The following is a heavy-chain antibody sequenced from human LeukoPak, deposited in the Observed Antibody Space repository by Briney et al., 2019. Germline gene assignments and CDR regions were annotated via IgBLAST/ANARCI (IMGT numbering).Heavy chain of an antibody. CDR2: ISDDGSIT. Sequence: GGSLRLSCAASGFTFSRDWMHWLRHAPGKGLVWVSRISDDGSITTYADSVQGRFTISRDNGKSTVFLQMNSLRVDDTAVYFCVRRYYPYNVYHRHFDLWGQGILVTVSS. D-gene: IGHD5/OR15-5a*01. V-gene: IGHV3-74*03. CDR3: VRRYYPYNVYHRHFDL. J-gene: IGHJ4*02. CDR1: GFTFSRDW.